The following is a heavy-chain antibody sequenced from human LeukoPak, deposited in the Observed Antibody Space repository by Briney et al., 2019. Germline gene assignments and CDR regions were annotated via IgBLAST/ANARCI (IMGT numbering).Heavy chain of an antibody. V-gene: IGHV4-59*08. CDR3: ARHGPYLGRLGWFDP. CDR2: IYYSGGT. D-gene: IGHD1-26*01. J-gene: IGHJ5*02. CDR1: GGSISSNY. Sequence: SETLSLTCTVSGGSISSNYWSWIRQPPGKGLEWIGYIYYSGGTNYNPSLKSRVTISVDTSKNQFSLNLSSVTAADTAVYYCARHGPYLGRLGWFDPWGQGTLVTVSS.